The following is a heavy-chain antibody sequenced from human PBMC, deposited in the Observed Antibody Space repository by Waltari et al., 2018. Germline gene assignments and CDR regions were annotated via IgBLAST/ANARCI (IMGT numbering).Heavy chain of an antibody. D-gene: IGHD5-18*01. Sequence: QLQLQESGPGLVKPSETLSLTCTVSGGSISSSSYYWGWSRKRPGKGLECIGSIHYSGITYYNPSLKSRVTISVDTSKTQFSLKLSSVTAADTAVYYCARVAAMVTIDYWGQGTLVTVSS. CDR2: IHYSGIT. CDR1: GGSISSSSYY. CDR3: ARVAAMVTIDY. V-gene: IGHV4-39*07. J-gene: IGHJ4*02.